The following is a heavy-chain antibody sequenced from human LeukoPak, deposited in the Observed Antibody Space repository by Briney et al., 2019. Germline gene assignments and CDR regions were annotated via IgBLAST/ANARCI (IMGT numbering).Heavy chain of an antibody. CDR1: GFTFRSYA. D-gene: IGHD2-15*01. CDR3: AKRGYCSGGSCYSTLGYHYYMDV. V-gene: IGHV3-23*01. Sequence: PGGSLRLSCAASGFTFRSYATSWVRQAPGKGLEWVSAISGSGGSTYYADSVKGRFTISRDNSKNTLYLQMNSLRAEDTAVYYCAKRGYCSGGSCYSTLGYHYYMDVWGKGTTVTVSS. CDR2: ISGSGGST. J-gene: IGHJ6*03.